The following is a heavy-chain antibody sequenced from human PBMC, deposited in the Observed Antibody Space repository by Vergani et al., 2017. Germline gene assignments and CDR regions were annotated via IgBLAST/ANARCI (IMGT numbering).Heavy chain of an antibody. CDR3: TRHGSYYDSSGYYSADY. CDR2: IKSKANSYAT. J-gene: IGHJ4*02. V-gene: IGHV3-73*01. D-gene: IGHD3-22*01. CDR1: GFTFSNAW. Sequence: EVQLVESGGGLVKPGGSLRLSCAASGFTFSNAWMSWVRQAPGKGLEWVGRIKSKANSYATAYAASVKGRFTISRDDSKNTAYLQMNSLKTEDTAVYYCTRHGSYYDSSGYYSADYWGQGTLVTVSS.